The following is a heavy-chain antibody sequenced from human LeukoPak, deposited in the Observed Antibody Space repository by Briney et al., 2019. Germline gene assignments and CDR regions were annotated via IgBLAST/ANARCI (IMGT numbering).Heavy chain of an antibody. V-gene: IGHV4-59*08. J-gene: IGHJ4*02. CDR3: ARHKPTGSYPLEL. CDR1: GGSISGYY. CDR2: IYYSGST. D-gene: IGHD3-10*01. Sequence: SETLSLTCTVSGGSISGYYWSWLRQPPGKGLEWIGHIYYSGSTNYNPSLRSRLTISLDTSTGQFSLRLSSVTAADTAVYYCARHKPTGSYPLELWGQGTLVTASS.